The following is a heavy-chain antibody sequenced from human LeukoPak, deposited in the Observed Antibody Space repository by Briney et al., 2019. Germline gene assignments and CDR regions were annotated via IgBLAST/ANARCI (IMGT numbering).Heavy chain of an antibody. J-gene: IGHJ4*02. CDR3: ARDGFGGVYGHPVR. Sequence: SETLSLTCTVSGGSISSSSYYWGWIRQPPGKGLEWIGSIYYSGSTYYNPSLKSRVTISVDTSKDQFSLKLSSVTAADTAVYYCARDGFGGVYGHPVRWGQGTLVTVSS. D-gene: IGHD3-16*01. CDR2: IYYSGST. CDR1: GGSISSSSYY. V-gene: IGHV4-39*07.